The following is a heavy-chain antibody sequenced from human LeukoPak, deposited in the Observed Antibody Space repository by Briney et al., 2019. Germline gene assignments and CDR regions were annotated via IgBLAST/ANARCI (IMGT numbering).Heavy chain of an antibody. CDR1: GFSFSSYS. Sequence: GGSLRLSCTASGFSFSSYSMNWVRKAPGKGLEWVSSISSSSSYIYYADSVKGRFTISRDNAKNSLYLQMNSLRAEDTAVYYCARLNCSSTSCYLGAFDIWGQGTMVTVSS. CDR3: ARLNCSSTSCYLGAFDI. J-gene: IGHJ3*02. V-gene: IGHV3-21*01. CDR2: ISSSSSYI. D-gene: IGHD2-2*01.